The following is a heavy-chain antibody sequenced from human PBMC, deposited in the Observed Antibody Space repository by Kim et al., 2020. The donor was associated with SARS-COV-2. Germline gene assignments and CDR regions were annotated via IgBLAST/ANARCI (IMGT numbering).Heavy chain of an antibody. CDR3: ARDRVYKEILTGYYRREDWFDP. V-gene: IGHV4-31*03. CDR1: GGSISSGGYY. J-gene: IGHJ5*02. D-gene: IGHD3-9*01. Sequence: SETLSLTCTVSGGSISSGGYYWSWIRQHPGKGLEWIGYIYYSGSTYYNPSLKSRVTISVDTSKNQFSLKLSSVTAADTAVYYCARDRVYKEILTGYYRREDWFDPRGHGTLVPVSS. CDR2: IYYSGST.